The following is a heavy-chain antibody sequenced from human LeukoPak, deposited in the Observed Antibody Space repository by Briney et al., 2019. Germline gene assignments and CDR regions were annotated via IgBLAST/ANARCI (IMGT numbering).Heavy chain of an antibody. CDR1: GGSVSSGSYY. Sequence: SETLSLTCTVSGGSVSSGSYYWSWIRQPPGKGLEWIGYIFYSGSTNYNPSLKSRVTISLDTSKNQFSLKLTSLTAADTAVYYCARAFHGAPYYLDSWGQGNLVTVSS. CDR3: ARAFHGAPYYLDS. V-gene: IGHV4-61*01. J-gene: IGHJ4*02. D-gene: IGHD3-10*01. CDR2: IFYSGST.